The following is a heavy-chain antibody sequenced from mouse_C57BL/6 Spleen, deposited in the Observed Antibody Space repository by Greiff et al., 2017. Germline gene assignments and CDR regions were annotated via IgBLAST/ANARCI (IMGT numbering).Heavy chain of an antibody. V-gene: IGHV1-26*01. J-gene: IGHJ2*01. CDR3: ARDYGSSCFDY. D-gene: IGHD1-1*01. CDR1: GYTFTDYY. Sequence: VQLQQSGPELVKPGASVKISCKASGYTFTDYYMNWVKQSHGKSLEWIGDINPNNGGTNYNQKFKGKATLTVDKSSSTAYMEIRSLTSEDSADYYCARDYGSSCFDYWGQGTTLTVAS. CDR2: INPNNGGT.